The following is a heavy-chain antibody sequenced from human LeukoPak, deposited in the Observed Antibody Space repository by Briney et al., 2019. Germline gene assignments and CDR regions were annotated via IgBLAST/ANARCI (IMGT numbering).Heavy chain of an antibody. D-gene: IGHD3-22*01. V-gene: IGHV3-48*02. CDR1: RFTSSSDS. CDR2: ISSSSSTI. J-gene: IGHJ4*02. CDR3: ATQNYYDSF. Sequence: GGSLRLSCAASRFTSSSDSMNWVPHAPGEGLEWVSYISSSSSTIYYADSVKGRFTISRDNAKNSLYLQMNSLRDEDTAVYYCATQNYYDSFWGQGTLVTVSS.